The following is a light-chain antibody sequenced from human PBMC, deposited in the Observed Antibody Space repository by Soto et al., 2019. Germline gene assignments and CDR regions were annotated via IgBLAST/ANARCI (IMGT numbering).Light chain of an antibody. J-gene: IGKJ2*01. V-gene: IGKV3-11*01. CDR2: DAS. Sequence: EIVLTQSLATLSLSPGERATLSCRASQSVSSDLAWYQQKPGQAPRRLIYDASNRATGIQARFSGSGSGTDFTLTIRSLEPEDFAGYYCQQRSNWPPYTFGQGTKLEIK. CDR3: QQRSNWPPYT. CDR1: QSVSSD.